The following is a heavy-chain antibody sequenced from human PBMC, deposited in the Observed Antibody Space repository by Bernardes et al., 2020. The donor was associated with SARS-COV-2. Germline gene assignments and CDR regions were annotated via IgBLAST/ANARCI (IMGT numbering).Heavy chain of an antibody. CDR1: GFIFSTYW. Sequence: GSLRLSCAASGFIFSTYWMSWVRQAPGKGLEWVANIKLDGSEKYYVDSVKGRFTISRDNAKNSLYLQMNSLRAEDTAVYYCAREDYSSSWYPIPYYYGMDVWGQGTTVTVSS. CDR3: AREDYSSSWYPIPYYYGMDV. CDR2: IKLDGSEK. D-gene: IGHD6-13*01. J-gene: IGHJ6*02. V-gene: IGHV3-7*03.